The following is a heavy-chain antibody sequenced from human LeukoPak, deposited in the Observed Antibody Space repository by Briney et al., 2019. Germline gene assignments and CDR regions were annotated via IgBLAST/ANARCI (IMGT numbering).Heavy chain of an antibody. CDR1: GFTFSSYS. CDR3: AELGITMIGGV. CDR2: ISSSSSTI. Sequence: GGSLRLSCAASGFTFSSYSMNWVRQAPGKGLEWVSYISSSSSTIYYADSVKGRFTISKDNAKNSLYLQMNSLRAEDTAVYYCAELGITMIGGVWGKGTTVTISS. J-gene: IGHJ6*04. D-gene: IGHD3-10*02. V-gene: IGHV3-48*04.